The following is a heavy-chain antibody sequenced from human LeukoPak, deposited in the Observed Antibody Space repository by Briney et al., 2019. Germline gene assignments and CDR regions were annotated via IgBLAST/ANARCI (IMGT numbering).Heavy chain of an antibody. Sequence: GGSLRLSCAASGFTFSSYWMNWVRQAPGKGLEWVANIKQDGSEKYYVDSVKGRFTISRDNAKNSLYLQMNSLRAEDTAVYYCARAGGYSYGYFDYWGQGTLVTVSS. CDR1: GFTFSSYW. D-gene: IGHD5-18*01. J-gene: IGHJ4*02. CDR3: ARAGGYSYGYFDY. V-gene: IGHV3-7*03. CDR2: IKQDGSEK.